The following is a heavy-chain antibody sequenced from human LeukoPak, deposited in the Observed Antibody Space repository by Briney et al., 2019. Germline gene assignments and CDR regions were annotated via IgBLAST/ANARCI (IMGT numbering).Heavy chain of an antibody. D-gene: IGHD3-9*01. CDR3: AKGTTYYDILTGYGYPYYFDY. CDR1: GYTFTSYY. V-gene: IGHV1-46*01. J-gene: IGHJ4*02. CDR2: INPSGGST. Sequence: GASVKVSCKASGYTFTSYYMHWVRQAPGQGLEWMGIINPSGGSTSYAQKFQGRVTMTRDTSTSTVYMELSSLRAEDTATYYCAKGTTYYDILTGYGYPYYFDYWGQGTLVTVSS.